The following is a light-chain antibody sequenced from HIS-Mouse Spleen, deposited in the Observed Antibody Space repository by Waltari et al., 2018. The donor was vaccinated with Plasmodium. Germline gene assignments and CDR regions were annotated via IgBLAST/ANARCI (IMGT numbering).Light chain of an antibody. Sequence: NFMLTQPHSVSESPGKTVTISCTRSSGSIASNYVQCYQQRPGSAPTTVIYEDNQRPSVVPHRFSGSLDSSSNSASLTISGLKTEDEADYYCQSYDSSNWVFGGGTKLTVL. V-gene: IGLV6-57*04. CDR2: EDN. CDR3: QSYDSSNWV. CDR1: SGSIASNY. J-gene: IGLJ3*02.